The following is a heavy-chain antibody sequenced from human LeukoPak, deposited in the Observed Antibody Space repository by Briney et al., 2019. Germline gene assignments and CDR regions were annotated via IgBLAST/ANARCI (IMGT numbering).Heavy chain of an antibody. CDR1: GFTFSSYS. Sequence: QAGGSLRLSCAASGFTFSSYSMNWVRQAPGKGREGGSYIRSSSGTIYYADSVKGRFTISRDNAKNSLYLQMNSLRDEDTAVYYCAREVAVAGTDLDYWGQGTLVTVPS. J-gene: IGHJ4*02. D-gene: IGHD6-19*01. CDR3: AREVAVAGTDLDY. V-gene: IGHV3-48*02. CDR2: IRSSSGTI.